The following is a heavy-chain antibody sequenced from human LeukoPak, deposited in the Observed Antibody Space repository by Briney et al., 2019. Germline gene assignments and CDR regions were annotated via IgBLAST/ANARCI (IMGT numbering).Heavy chain of an antibody. D-gene: IGHD6-13*01. Sequence: PSQTLSLTCTVSGGSISSGSYYWSWIRQPAGKGLEWIGRIYTSGSTNYNPSLKSRVTISVDTSKNQFSLKLSSVTAADTAVYYCARVLFGTSDAFDIWGQGTMVTVSS. J-gene: IGHJ3*02. CDR1: GGSISSGSYY. CDR3: ARVLFGTSDAFDI. CDR2: IYTSGST. V-gene: IGHV4-61*02.